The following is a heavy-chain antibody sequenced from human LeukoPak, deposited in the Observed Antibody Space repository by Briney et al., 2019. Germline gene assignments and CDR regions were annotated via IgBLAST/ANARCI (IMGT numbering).Heavy chain of an antibody. J-gene: IGHJ6*02. CDR1: GFTFSSYS. CDR2: ISSSSYI. Sequence: PGGSLRLSCAASGFTFSSYSMNWVRQAPGKGLEWVSSISSSSYIYYADSVKGRFTISRDNAKNSLYLQMNSLRAEDTAVYYCAIVVVPAAIDYYYYGMDVWGQGTTVTVSS. D-gene: IGHD2-2*01. CDR3: AIVVVPAAIDYYYYGMDV. V-gene: IGHV3-21*01.